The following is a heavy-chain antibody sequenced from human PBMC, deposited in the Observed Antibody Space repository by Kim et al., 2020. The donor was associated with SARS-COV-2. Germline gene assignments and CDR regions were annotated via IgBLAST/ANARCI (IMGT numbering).Heavy chain of an antibody. CDR3: ARDPPGEVLGIAVAGTGGDY. Sequence: ASVKVSCKASGYTFTSYAMNWVRQAPGQGLEWMGWINTNTGNPTYAQGFTGRFVFSLDTSVSTAYLQISSLKAEDTAVYYCARDPPGEVLGIAVAGTGGDYWGQGTLVTVSS. V-gene: IGHV7-4-1*02. CDR1: GYTFTSYA. J-gene: IGHJ4*02. D-gene: IGHD6-19*01. CDR2: INTNTGNP.